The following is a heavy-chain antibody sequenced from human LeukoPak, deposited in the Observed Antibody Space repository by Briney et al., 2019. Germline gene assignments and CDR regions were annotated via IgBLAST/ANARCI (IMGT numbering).Heavy chain of an antibody. CDR1: GGSISSSNW. Sequence: SETLSLTCAVSGGSISSSNWWSWVRQPPGKGLEWIGEIYHSGSTYYNPSLKSRVTISVDTSKNQFSLKLSSVTAADTAVYYCARHPSGGYSPFDYWGQGTLVTVSS. J-gene: IGHJ4*02. CDR2: IYHSGST. V-gene: IGHV4-4*02. CDR3: ARHPSGGYSPFDY. D-gene: IGHD6-13*01.